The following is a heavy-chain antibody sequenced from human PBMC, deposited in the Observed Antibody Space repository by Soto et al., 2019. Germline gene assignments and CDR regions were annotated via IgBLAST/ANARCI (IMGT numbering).Heavy chain of an antibody. CDR3: ARSVGGSNVNFDY. Sequence: ASVKVSGKASGGTFISYAISWVRQAPGQVPECMVWMNPDSGNAGYXXKFQGRVXXTGNAARSIGXVELSXLGCEDTAVYYCARSVGGSNVNFDYWRQGTLVTVSS. J-gene: IGHJ4*02. CDR2: MNPDSGNA. CDR1: GGTFISYA. D-gene: IGHD3-10*01. V-gene: IGHV1-8*02.